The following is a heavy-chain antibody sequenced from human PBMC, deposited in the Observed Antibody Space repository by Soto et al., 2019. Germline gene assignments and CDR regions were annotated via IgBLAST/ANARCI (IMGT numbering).Heavy chain of an antibody. Sequence: QGQLVESGGGVVQPGRSLRLACAAYGFTFTSHDMHWVRQTPGKGLAWVAAISYDEIDKKYASSVKGRFTVSRDNVKNTMSLQMNSLRHADTAVYYCAKDSGYQLPDNYFYYGLDVWCQGTTVTVSS. D-gene: IGHD2-2*01. CDR3: AKDSGYQLPDNYFYYGLDV. CDR1: GFTFTSHD. J-gene: IGHJ6*02. V-gene: IGHV3-30*18. CDR2: ISYDEIDK.